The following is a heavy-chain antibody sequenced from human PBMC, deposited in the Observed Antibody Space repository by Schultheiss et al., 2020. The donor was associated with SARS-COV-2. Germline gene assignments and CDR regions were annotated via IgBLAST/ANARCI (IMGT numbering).Heavy chain of an antibody. V-gene: IGHV4-31*02. CDR3: ARVDRRVIDY. CDR1: GGSISSGGYY. J-gene: IGHJ4*02. D-gene: IGHD2-15*01. CDR2: IYYSGST. Sequence: SETLSLTCTVSGGSISSGGYYWSWIRQHPGKGLEWIGYIYYSGSTYYNPSLKSRVTISVDTSKNQFSLKLSSVTAADTAVYYCARVDRRVIDYWGQGTLVTVSS.